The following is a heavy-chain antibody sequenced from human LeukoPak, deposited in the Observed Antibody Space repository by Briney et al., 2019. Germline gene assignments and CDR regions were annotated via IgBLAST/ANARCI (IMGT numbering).Heavy chain of an antibody. CDR2: IKQDGSEE. CDR3: ASDQPGPYFDY. Sequence: GGSLRLSCAASGFTFSNYWMSWVRQAPGKGLEWVANIKQDGSEEYYVDSVKGRFTISRDNAKNSLDLQVNSLRAEDTAVYYCASDQPGPYFDYWGQGTLVTVSS. V-gene: IGHV3-7*01. J-gene: IGHJ4*02. D-gene: IGHD2-21*01. CDR1: GFTFSNYW.